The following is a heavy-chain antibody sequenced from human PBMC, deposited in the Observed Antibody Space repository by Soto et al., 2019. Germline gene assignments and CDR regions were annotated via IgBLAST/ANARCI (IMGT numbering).Heavy chain of an antibody. CDR3: ASFLSSGYYGTGADY. CDR1: GFTFIRYG. CDR2: IWYDGSNK. V-gene: IGHV3-33*01. D-gene: IGHD3-22*01. Sequence: SLRLSCAASGFTFIRYGMHWVRQAPGKGLEWVAVIWYDGSNKYYADSVKGRFTISRDNSKNTLYLQMNSLRAEDTAVYYCASFLSSGYYGTGADYWGQGTLVTVSS. J-gene: IGHJ4*02.